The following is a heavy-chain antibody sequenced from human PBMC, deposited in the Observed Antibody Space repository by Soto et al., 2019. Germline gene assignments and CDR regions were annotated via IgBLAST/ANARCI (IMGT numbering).Heavy chain of an antibody. CDR3: ARRGCGGDCFPYYYYYYGMDV. Sequence: PGGSLRLSCAASGLTFSSYWMSWVRQAPGKGLEWVANIKQDGSEKYYVDSVKGRFTISRDNAKNSLYLQMNSLRAEDTAVYYCARRGCGGDCFPYYYYYYGMDVWGQGTTVTVSS. J-gene: IGHJ6*02. CDR2: IKQDGSEK. V-gene: IGHV3-7*01. D-gene: IGHD2-21*02. CDR1: GLTFSSYW.